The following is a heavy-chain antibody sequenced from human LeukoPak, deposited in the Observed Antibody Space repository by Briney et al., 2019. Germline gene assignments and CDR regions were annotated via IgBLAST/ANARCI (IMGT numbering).Heavy chain of an antibody. J-gene: IGHJ5*02. Sequence: SQTLSLTCTVSGGSISSGDYYWSRIRQPPGKGLEWIGYIYYSGSTYYNPSLKSRVTISVDTSKNQFSLKLSSVTAADTAVYYCASYYDSSGGDWFDPWGQGTLVTVSS. CDR1: GGSISSGDYY. CDR3: ASYYDSSGGDWFDP. D-gene: IGHD3-22*01. V-gene: IGHV4-30-4*01. CDR2: IYYSGST.